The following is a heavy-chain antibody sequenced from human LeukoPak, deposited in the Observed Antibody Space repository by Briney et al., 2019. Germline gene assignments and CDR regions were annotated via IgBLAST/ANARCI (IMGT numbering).Heavy chain of an antibody. CDR1: GDSINSPNW. Sequence: SGTLSLTCAVSGDSINSPNWWTRVRPTPEKGLEWTGEICHRESTNYNPSLKSRVSISIDKSANQFSLRLTSVTAADTAIYYCAFRNGRALSWGQGALVTVSS. V-gene: IGHV4-4*02. J-gene: IGHJ5*02. CDR3: AFRNGRALS. CDR2: ICHREST. D-gene: IGHD2-8*01.